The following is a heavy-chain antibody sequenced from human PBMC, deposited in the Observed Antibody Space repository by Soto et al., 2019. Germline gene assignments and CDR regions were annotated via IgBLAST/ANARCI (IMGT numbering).Heavy chain of an antibody. D-gene: IGHD6-13*01. CDR2: ISTNGDSK. J-gene: IGHJ6*02. CDR3: AKDMRGGSSSSRYYYGLDV. Sequence: PGGSLRLSCAASGFSFSTYAMHWVRQAPGKALECISAISTNGDSKYYPNSVKGRFTVSRDNSKNTLYLQMDSLGADDMAVYYCAKDMRGGSSSSRYYYGLDVWGQGTTVTVS. V-gene: IGHV3-64*01. CDR1: GFSFSTYA.